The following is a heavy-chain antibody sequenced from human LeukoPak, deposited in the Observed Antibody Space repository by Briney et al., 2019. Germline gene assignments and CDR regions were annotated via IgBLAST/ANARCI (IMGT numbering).Heavy chain of an antibody. V-gene: IGHV3-21*04. Sequence: GGSLRLSCAASRFTFNAYTLTWVRQAPGKGLEWVSSISSSSSYIYYADSVEGRFTISRDNAKNSLYLRMDSLRAEDTALYYCARDRLGPSFSVSHFDLWGQGTLVTVSS. D-gene: IGHD3-3*02. J-gene: IGHJ4*02. CDR2: ISSSSSYI. CDR1: RFTFNAYT. CDR3: ARDRLGPSFSVSHFDL.